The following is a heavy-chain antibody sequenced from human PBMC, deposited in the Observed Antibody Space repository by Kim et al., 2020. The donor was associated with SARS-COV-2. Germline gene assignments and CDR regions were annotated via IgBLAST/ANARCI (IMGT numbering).Heavy chain of an antibody. V-gene: IGHV1-18*01. J-gene: IGHJ4*02. CDR2: VGAYNGDT. CDR1: GYTFTSYG. Sequence: ASVKVSCKASGYTFTSYGISWVRQAPGQGLEWLGWVGAYNGDTNYAQNLQGRVTLTTDTSTSTAFLELRSLRSDDTAVYFCSSVRGYGDYTFDYLGQGTL. D-gene: IGHD4-17*01. CDR3: SSVRGYGDYTFDY.